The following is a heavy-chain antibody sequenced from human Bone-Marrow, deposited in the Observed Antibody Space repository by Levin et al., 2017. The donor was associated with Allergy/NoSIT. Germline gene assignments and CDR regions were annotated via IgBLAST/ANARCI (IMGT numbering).Heavy chain of an antibody. D-gene: IGHD4-23*01. CDR2: ISGSGGST. CDR1: GFTFSSYA. V-gene: IGHV3-23*01. J-gene: IGHJ6*02. Sequence: GESLKISCAASGFTFSSYAMSWVRQAPGKGLEWVSAISGSGGSTYYADSVKGRFTISRDNSKNTLYLQMNSLRAEDTAVYYCAGGRDYGGNSHVYYYYDGMDVWGQGTTVTVSS. CDR3: AGGRDYGGNSHVYYYYDGMDV.